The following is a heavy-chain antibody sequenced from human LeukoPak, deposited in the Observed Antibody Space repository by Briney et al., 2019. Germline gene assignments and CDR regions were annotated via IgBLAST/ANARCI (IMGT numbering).Heavy chain of an antibody. J-gene: IGHJ5*02. D-gene: IGHD6-19*01. CDR3: ARWSIAVAGKWNWFDP. V-gene: IGHV5-51*01. CDR2: IYPGDSDT. CDR1: GYSFTSYW. Sequence: GESLKISCKGSGYSFTSYWIGWVRQMPGKGLEWMGIIYPGDSDTTYSPSFQGQVPISADKSISTAYLQWSSLKASDTAMYYCARWSIAVAGKWNWFDPWGQGTLVTVSS.